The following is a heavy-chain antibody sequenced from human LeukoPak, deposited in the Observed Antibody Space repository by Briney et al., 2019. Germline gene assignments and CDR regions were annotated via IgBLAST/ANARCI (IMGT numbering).Heavy chain of an antibody. J-gene: IGHJ4*02. CDR1: GFTFRSYA. D-gene: IGHD5-24*01. CDR2: IWYDGSQE. CDR3: ATYKNQPHTQFFDF. V-gene: IGHV3-33*01. Sequence: SGRSLRLSCAASGFTFRSYAMHWVRQAPGKGLEWVAVIWYDGSQEYYVDSVKGRFTISRDNSKNTLYLQMNSLRPEDTAVYYCATYKNQPHTQFFDFWGQGALVTVSA.